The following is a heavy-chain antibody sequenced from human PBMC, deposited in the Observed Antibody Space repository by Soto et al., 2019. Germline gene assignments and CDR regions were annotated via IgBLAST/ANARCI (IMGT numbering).Heavy chain of an antibody. V-gene: IGHV3-30*18. D-gene: IGHD5-12*01. J-gene: IGHJ4*02. Sequence: GGSLRLSCAASGFTFSSYGMHWVRQAPGKGLEWVAVISYDGSSKYYADSVKGRFTISRDNSKNTLYLQMNSLRAEDTAVYYCAKLAYSGYDSGGYFDYWGEGTLVTVSS. CDR3: AKLAYSGYDSGGYFDY. CDR2: ISYDGSSK. CDR1: GFTFSSYG.